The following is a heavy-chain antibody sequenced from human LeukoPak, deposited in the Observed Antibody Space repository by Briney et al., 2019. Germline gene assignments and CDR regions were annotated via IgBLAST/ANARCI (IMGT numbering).Heavy chain of an antibody. Sequence: GGSLRLPCAASGFAFSFYAMSWLRQPPGKGLERVSAINANSGTTSYAASVRGRFTISRDNSKNTLYLQVNTLRADDTATYYCAKPISGGLAVTADWFHPWGQGTLVVVSS. D-gene: IGHD6-19*01. CDR1: GFAFSFYA. V-gene: IGHV3-23*01. CDR2: INANSGTT. CDR3: AKPISGGLAVTADWFHP. J-gene: IGHJ5*01.